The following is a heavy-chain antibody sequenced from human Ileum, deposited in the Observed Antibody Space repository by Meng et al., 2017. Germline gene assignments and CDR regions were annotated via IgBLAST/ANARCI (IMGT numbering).Heavy chain of an antibody. V-gene: IGHV4-34*02. CDR3: ARGDDWAKSGNF. CDR1: GGSCSNYY. D-gene: IGHD3-9*01. CDR2: IHPSGST. J-gene: IGHJ4*02. Sequence: VQLRRRGRGLLKPSETLSLPCAVYGGSCSNYYLTWIRQSPGKGLEWIGEIHPSGSTYYSPSLQSRVTITLDTSKNQFSLTLNSVTAADTAVYYCARGDDWAKSGNFWGQGTLVTVSS.